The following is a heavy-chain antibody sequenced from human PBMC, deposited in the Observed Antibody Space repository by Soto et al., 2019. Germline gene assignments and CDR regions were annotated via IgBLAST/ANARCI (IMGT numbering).Heavy chain of an antibody. V-gene: IGHV3-9*01. D-gene: IGHD3-10*01. CDR3: ANLPLYGSGFDC. Sequence: EVQLVESGGALVQPGGSLRLSCTASRFTFDDYAIHWVPQAPGKGLEWISGISWNGDATGYADSVKGRFTNSRDNAKNSLYLQMNSLRTEDTAMYFCANLPLYGSGFDCWGQGTLVTVAS. CDR2: ISWNGDAT. J-gene: IGHJ4*02. CDR1: RFTFDDYA.